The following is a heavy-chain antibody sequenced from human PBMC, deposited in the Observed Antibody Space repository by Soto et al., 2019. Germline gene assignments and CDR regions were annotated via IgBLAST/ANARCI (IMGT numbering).Heavy chain of an antibody. V-gene: IGHV3-11*01. Sequence: QVQLVESGGGLVKPGGSLRLSCAASGFTFSDYYMSWIRQAPGKGLEWVSYISSSGSTIYYADSVKGRFTISRDNAKNSLYLQMNSLSAEDTAVYYCASDSPTYSSGWYYFDYWGQGTLVTVSS. CDR2: ISSSGSTI. CDR1: GFTFSDYY. CDR3: ASDSPTYSSGWYYFDY. J-gene: IGHJ4*02. D-gene: IGHD6-19*01.